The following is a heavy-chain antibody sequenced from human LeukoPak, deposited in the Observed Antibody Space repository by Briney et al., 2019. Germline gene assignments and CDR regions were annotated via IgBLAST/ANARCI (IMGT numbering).Heavy chain of an antibody. D-gene: IGHD3-22*01. CDR1: GGSISSSSYY. Sequence: SETLSLTCTVSGGSISSSSYYWGWIRQPPGKGLEWIGIIDYSGSTYFNPSLKSRLTISVDTSKNQFSLELNSVTAADTAVYYCARDGYYYDSSGYDYWGQGTLVTVPS. V-gene: IGHV4-39*07. CDR3: ARDGYYYDSSGYDY. J-gene: IGHJ4*02. CDR2: IDYSGST.